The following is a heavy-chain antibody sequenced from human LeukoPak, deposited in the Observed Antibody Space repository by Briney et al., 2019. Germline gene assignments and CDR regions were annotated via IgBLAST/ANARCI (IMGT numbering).Heavy chain of an antibody. D-gene: IGHD3-22*01. CDR2: ISSSGSTI. CDR1: GFTFSDYY. Sequence: PGGSLRLSCAASGFTFSDYYMSWIRQAPGKGLEWVSYISSSGSTIYYADSVKGRFTISRDNAKNSLYLQMNSLRAEDTAVYYCARRRPYSDSSGHAFDIWGQGTMVTVSS. CDR3: ARRRPYSDSSGHAFDI. V-gene: IGHV3-11*04. J-gene: IGHJ3*02.